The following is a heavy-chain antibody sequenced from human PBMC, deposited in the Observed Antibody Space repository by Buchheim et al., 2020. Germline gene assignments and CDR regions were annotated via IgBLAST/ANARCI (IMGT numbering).Heavy chain of an antibody. Sequence: QVQLVESGGGLVKPGGSLRLSCAASGFTFSDYYMSWIRQAPGKGLEWVSYISSSGSTIYYADSVKGRFTISRDNAKNSLYLQMNSLGAEDTAVYYCARDPGYCTNGVCYTGIEYYYMDVWGKGTT. D-gene: IGHD2-8*01. CDR1: GFTFSDYY. CDR2: ISSSGSTI. CDR3: ARDPGYCTNGVCYTGIEYYYMDV. V-gene: IGHV3-11*01. J-gene: IGHJ6*03.